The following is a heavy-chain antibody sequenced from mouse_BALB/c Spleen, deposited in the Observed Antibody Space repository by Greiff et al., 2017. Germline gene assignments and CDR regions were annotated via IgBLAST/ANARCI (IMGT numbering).Heavy chain of an antibody. CDR2: ISYDGSN. V-gene: IGHV3-6*02. CDR3: ARALGNYDAMDY. D-gene: IGHD2-1*01. CDR1: GYSITSGYY. Sequence: VQLKESGPGLVKPSQSLSLTCSVTGYSITSGYYWNWIRQFPGNKLEWMGYISYDGSNNYNPSLKNRISITRDTSKNQFFLKLNSVTTEDTATYYCARALGNYDAMDYWGQGTSVTVSS. J-gene: IGHJ4*01.